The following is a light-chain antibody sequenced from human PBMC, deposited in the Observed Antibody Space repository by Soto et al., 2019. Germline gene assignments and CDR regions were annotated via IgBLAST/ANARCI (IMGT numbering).Light chain of an antibody. CDR1: PTVTNNN. Sequence: DILLTQAPCTLSLSPGQRPSLSGRDSPTVTNNNLAWYQQKAGQSPRLLIFGASNRATGIPDRFSGSGSGPDFTLTISRLEPEDFALYYCQQYGASPITFGQGTRLEIK. CDR3: QQYGASPIT. J-gene: IGKJ5*01. V-gene: IGKV3-20*01. CDR2: GAS.